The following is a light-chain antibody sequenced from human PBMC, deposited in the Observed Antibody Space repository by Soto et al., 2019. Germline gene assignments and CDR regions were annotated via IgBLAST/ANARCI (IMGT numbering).Light chain of an antibody. CDR2: EVT. J-gene: IGLJ2*01. Sequence: QSALTQPPSASGSPGQSVTISCSGTSSDIGGYNYVSWYQQHPGKAPKLLIYEVTRRPSGVPYRFSASRSGNTASLTVSGLVIEDEADCYCSSYAGDNNVIFGGGTKLTVL. CDR3: SSYAGDNNVI. CDR1: SSDIGGYNY. V-gene: IGLV2-8*01.